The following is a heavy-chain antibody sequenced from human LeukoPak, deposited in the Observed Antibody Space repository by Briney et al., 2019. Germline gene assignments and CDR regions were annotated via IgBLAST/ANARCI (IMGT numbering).Heavy chain of an antibody. Sequence: PGGSLRLSCAASGFTFSSYAMSWVRQAPGKGLEWVSAISGSGGSTYYADSVKGRFTISRDNSKNTLYLQMNSLRAEDTAVYYCAKEMDIVVVPAAPVGRDYWGQGTLVTVSS. CDR1: GFTFSSYA. CDR2: ISGSGGST. V-gene: IGHV3-23*01. D-gene: IGHD2-2*03. J-gene: IGHJ4*02. CDR3: AKEMDIVVVPAAPVGRDY.